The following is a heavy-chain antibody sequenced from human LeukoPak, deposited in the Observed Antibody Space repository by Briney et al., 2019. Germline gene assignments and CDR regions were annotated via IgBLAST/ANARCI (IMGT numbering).Heavy chain of an antibody. J-gene: IGHJ4*02. V-gene: IGHV1-69*04. Sequence: ASVKVSCKASGGTFISYAISWVRQAPGQGLEWMGRIIPILGIANYAQKFQGRVTITADKSTSTAYMELSSLRSEDTAVYYCAREDPVGSQGYWGQGTLVTVSS. CDR3: AREDPVGSQGY. D-gene: IGHD4-23*01. CDR2: IIPILGIA. CDR1: GGTFISYA.